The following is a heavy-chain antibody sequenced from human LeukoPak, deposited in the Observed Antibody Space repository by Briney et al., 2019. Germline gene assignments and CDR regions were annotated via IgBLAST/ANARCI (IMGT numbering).Heavy chain of an antibody. Sequence: GGSLRLSCAASGFTFDDYGMSWVRQAPGKGLEWVAGIHWNGGSTGYVDSVKGRFTISRDNAKNSLYLQMNSLRAEDTAVYYCVELGITMIGGVWGKGTTVTISS. CDR1: GFTFDDYG. V-gene: IGHV3-20*04. CDR2: IHWNGGST. CDR3: VELGITMIGGV. J-gene: IGHJ6*04. D-gene: IGHD3-10*02.